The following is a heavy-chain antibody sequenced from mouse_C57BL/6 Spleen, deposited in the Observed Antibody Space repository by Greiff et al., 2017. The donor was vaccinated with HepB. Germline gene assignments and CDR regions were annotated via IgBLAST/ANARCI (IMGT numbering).Heavy chain of an antibody. CDR1: GFTFSDYG. CDR2: ISSGSSTI. Sequence: EVKLMESGGGLVKPGGSLKLSCAASGFTFSDYGMHWVRQAPEKGLEWVAYISSGSSTIYYADTVKGRFTISRDNAKNTLFLQMTSLRSEDTAMYYCARGSYPYYFDYWGQGTTLTVSS. V-gene: IGHV5-17*01. J-gene: IGHJ2*01. CDR3: ARGSYPYYFDY.